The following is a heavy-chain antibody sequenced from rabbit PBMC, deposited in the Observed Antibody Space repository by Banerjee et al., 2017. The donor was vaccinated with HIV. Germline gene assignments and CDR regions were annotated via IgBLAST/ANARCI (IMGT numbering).Heavy chain of an antibody. J-gene: IGHJ4*01. CDR1: GFSFNNNYV. Sequence: QEQLEESGGDLVKPEGSLTLTCTASGFSFNNNYVMCWVRQAPGKGLEWIACIYAGSSGITYYASWAKGRFTISKTSSTTVTLQMTSLTAADTATYFCARGFTGYAGTGDATGPCYFNLWGPGTLVTVS. CDR2: IYAGSSGIT. V-gene: IGHV1S45*01. D-gene: IGHD4-2*01. CDR3: ARGFTGYAGTGDATGPCYFNL.